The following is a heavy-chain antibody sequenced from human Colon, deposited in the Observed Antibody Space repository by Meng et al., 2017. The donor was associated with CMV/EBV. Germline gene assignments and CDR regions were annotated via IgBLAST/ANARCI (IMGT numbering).Heavy chain of an antibody. CDR2: MSYDGRNE. Sequence: GESLKISCVASGFMFNRYAINWVRQAPGKGLEWVAIMSYDGRNENYADSVKGRFIISRDNSKNIQYLQMNNLTPDDTAVYYCARDSLGGYDFWSGADYWGPGTSVTVSS. CDR3: ARDSLGGYDFWSGADY. J-gene: IGHJ4*02. CDR1: GFMFNRYA. D-gene: IGHD3-3*01. V-gene: IGHV3-30*04.